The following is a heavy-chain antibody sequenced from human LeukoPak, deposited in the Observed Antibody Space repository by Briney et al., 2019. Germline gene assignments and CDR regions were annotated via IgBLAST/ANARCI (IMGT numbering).Heavy chain of an antibody. CDR2: IYYSGST. V-gene: IGHV4-30-4*01. CDR3: ARASRDYSNYGYFDY. Sequence: SQTLSLTCTVSGGSISSGDYYWSWIRQPPGKGLEWIGYIYYSGSTAYNPSLNSRVTISVDTSKNQFSLKLSSVTAADTAVYYCARASRDYSNYGYFDYWGQGTLVTVSS. D-gene: IGHD4-11*01. CDR1: GGSISSGDYY. J-gene: IGHJ4*02.